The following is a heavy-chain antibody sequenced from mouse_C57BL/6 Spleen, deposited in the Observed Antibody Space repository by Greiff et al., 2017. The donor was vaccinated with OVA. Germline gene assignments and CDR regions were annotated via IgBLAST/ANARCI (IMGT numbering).Heavy chain of an antibody. D-gene: IGHD1-1*01. Sequence: VQLQQSGAELVRPGASVTLSCKASGYTFTDYEMHWVKQTPVHDLEWIGAIDPETGGTAYNQKFKGKAILTADKSSSTAYMELRSLTSEDSAVYYCTRSRYGSSYWYFDVWGTGTTVTVSS. CDR1: GYTFTDYE. CDR2: IDPETGGT. J-gene: IGHJ1*03. CDR3: TRSRYGSSYWYFDV. V-gene: IGHV1-15*01.